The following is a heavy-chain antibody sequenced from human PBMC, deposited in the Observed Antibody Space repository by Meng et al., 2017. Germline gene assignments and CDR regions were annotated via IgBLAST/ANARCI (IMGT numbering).Heavy chain of an antibody. CDR3: ARLNIAPNWFDP. D-gene: IGHD2/OR15-2a*01. J-gene: IGHJ5*02. CDR2: ISGSGGST. CDR1: GFTFSSYA. Sequence: GGSLRLSCAASGFTFSSYAMSWVRQAPGKGLEWVSAISGSGGSTYYADSVKGRFTISRDNSKNTLYLQMNSLRAEDTAVYYCARLNIAPNWFDPWGQGTLVTVSS. V-gene: IGHV3-23*01.